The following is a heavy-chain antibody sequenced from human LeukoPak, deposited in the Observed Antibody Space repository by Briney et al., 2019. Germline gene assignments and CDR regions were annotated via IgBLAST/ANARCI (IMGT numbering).Heavy chain of an antibody. CDR2: IYPGDSDT. CDR3: ARRQVGVLRFLEWSFDY. CDR1: GYSFTSYW. Sequence: GESLKISCKGSGYSFTSYWIGWVRQMPGKGLEWMGIIYPGDSDTRYSPSFQGQVTISADKSISTAYLQWSSLKASDTAMYYCARRQVGVLRFLEWSFDYWGQGTLVTVSS. D-gene: IGHD3-3*01. V-gene: IGHV5-51*01. J-gene: IGHJ4*02.